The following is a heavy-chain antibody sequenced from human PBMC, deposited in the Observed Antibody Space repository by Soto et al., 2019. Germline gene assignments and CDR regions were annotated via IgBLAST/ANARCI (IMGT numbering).Heavy chain of an antibody. CDR2: ISYSGATT. CDR1: GGPCVEHA. CDR3: AQEDTSSRSLDY. D-gene: IGHD6-19*01. Sequence: GSLRLWRRCVGGPCVEHAGRGILQTPGKGLEWVSGISYSGATTYYADPVRGRFTISRDNSKNTLYLQMKSLRAEDSASSYCAQEDTSSRSLDYWGQRALVTLPS. J-gene: IGHJ4*02. V-gene: IGHV3-23*01.